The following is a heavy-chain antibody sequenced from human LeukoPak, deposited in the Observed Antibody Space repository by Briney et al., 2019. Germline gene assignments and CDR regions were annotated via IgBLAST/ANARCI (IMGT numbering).Heavy chain of an antibody. D-gene: IGHD2-21*02. Sequence: PSETLSLTCTVSGGSISSYYWSWIRQPPGKGLEWVGYIYYSGSTYSNPSLKSRVTISVDTSKNQFSLKLSSVTAADTAVYYCARSKQVTAARDAFDIWGRGTMVTVSS. V-gene: IGHV4-59*12. CDR3: ARSKQVTAARDAFDI. J-gene: IGHJ3*02. CDR2: IYYSGST. CDR1: GGSISSYY.